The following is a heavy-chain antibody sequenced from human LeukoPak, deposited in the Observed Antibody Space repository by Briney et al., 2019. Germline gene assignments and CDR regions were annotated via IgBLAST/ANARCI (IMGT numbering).Heavy chain of an antibody. J-gene: IGHJ4*02. CDR3: VRDPPETSGWYAGY. CDR1: GFTFSSYA. CDR2: ISGASVYI. Sequence: GGSLRLSCAASGFTFSSYAMHWVRQAPGKGLEWVSSISGASVYIYYADSVRGRFTISRDNAKNSLYLQMNSLRAEDTAIYYCVRDPPETSGWYAGYWGQGTLVTVSS. D-gene: IGHD6-19*01. V-gene: IGHV3-21*01.